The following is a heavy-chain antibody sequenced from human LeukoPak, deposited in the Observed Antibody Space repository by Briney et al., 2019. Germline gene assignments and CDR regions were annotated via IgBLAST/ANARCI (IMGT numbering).Heavy chain of an antibody. CDR2: ISDSSRTT. CDR3: AKKLGFIPQFDY. D-gene: IGHD6-13*01. Sequence: GGSLRLSCEVSGFTFSTEAMTWVRQAPGKGLEWVSSISDSSRTTYYADFVQGRFTISRDNSRNTVYLQMNSLRVEDTAFYYCAKKLGFIPQFDYWSQGTLVAVSS. J-gene: IGHJ4*02. V-gene: IGHV3-23*01. CDR1: GFTFSTEA.